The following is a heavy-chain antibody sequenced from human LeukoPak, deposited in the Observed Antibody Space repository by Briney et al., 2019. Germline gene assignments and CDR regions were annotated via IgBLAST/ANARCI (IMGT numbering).Heavy chain of an antibody. D-gene: IGHD1-26*01. CDR1: GFTFDNYA. CDR2: ISSTGGST. J-gene: IGHJ6*03. V-gene: IGHV3-23*01. Sequence: GGSLRLSCAVSGFTFDNYAMGWVRQAPGKGLEWVSGISSTGGSTYYADSLRGRFTISRDNSQNTLSLQMDSLTDEDTAVYYCARDPYSGGYWNYYYYYMDVWGKGTTVTISS. CDR3: ARDPYSGGYWNYYYYYMDV.